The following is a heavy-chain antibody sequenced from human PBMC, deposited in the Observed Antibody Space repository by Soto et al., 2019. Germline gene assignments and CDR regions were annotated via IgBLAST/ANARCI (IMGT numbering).Heavy chain of an antibody. Sequence: QVQLVQSGAEVKKPGASVKVSCKASGYTFTSYYMHWVRQAPGQGLEWLGIINPSGGFTSYAQKFQGRVTMTRDTSTSTDYMELSSLRSEDTAVSYCAREYHYDSRAYHAFDYWGQGTLVTVSS. CDR2: INPSGGFT. J-gene: IGHJ4*02. D-gene: IGHD3-22*01. CDR3: AREYHYDSRAYHAFDY. CDR1: GYTFTSYY. V-gene: IGHV1-46*01.